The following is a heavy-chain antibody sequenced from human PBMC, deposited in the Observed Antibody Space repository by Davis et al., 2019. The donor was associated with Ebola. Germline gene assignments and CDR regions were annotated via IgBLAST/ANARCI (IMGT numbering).Heavy chain of an antibody. V-gene: IGHV1-46*01. CDR1: GYTFTSYY. J-gene: IGHJ6*02. D-gene: IGHD3-3*01. CDR2: INPSGGST. CDR3: AREVGVVITTYYYYGMDV. Sequence: ASVKVSCKASGYTFTSYYMHWVRQAPGQGLEWMGIINPSGGSTSYAQKFQGRVTMTRDTSTSTVYMELSSLRSEDTAVYYCAREVGVVITTYYYYGMDVWGQGTTVTVSS.